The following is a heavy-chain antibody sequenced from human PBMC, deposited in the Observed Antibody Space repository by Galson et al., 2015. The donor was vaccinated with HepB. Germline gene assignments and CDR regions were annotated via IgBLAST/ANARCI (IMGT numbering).Heavy chain of an antibody. V-gene: IGHV2-70*12. CDR3: AHSPSPGLRRDAFDI. D-gene: IGHD3/OR15-3a*01. CDR1: GFSLSTSGMC. Sequence: PALVKPTQTLTLTCTFSGFSLSTSGMCVSWIRQPPGKALEWLALIDWDDDKYYSTSLKSRLTITKDTSKNQVVLTMTNMDPVDTATYYCAHSPSPGLRRDAFDIWGQGTMVTVSS. CDR2: IDWDDDK. J-gene: IGHJ3*02.